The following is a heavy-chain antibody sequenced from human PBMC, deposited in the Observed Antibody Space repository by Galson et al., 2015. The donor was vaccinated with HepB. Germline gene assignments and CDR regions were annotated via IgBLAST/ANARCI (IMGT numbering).Heavy chain of an antibody. CDR2: IYYSGRI. V-gene: IGHV4-59*01. CDR1: GGSIKEYS. CDR3: ARMEWYDVDLSDWYFDL. J-gene: IGHJ2*01. D-gene: IGHD3-3*01. Sequence: ETLSLTCSVSGGSIKEYSWSWIRQPPGKGLEWIGSIYYSGRIETNPSLKSPVTVSIDTSKNHSSLSLTSVTAADTAVYYCARMEWYDVDLSDWYFDLWGRGTLVTVSS.